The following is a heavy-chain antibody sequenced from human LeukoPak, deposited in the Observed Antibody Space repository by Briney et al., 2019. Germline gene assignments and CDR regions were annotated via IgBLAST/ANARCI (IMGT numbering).Heavy chain of an antibody. CDR1: GGSISSYY. Sequence: SETLSLTCTVSGGSISSYYWSWIRQPPGKGLELIGYIYYSGSTNYNPSLKSRVTISVDTSKNQFSLKLSSVTAADTAVYYCARVSGGPAAMDSDYWGQGTLVTVSS. V-gene: IGHV4-59*01. CDR3: ARVSGGPAAMDSDY. D-gene: IGHD2-2*01. J-gene: IGHJ4*02. CDR2: IYYSGST.